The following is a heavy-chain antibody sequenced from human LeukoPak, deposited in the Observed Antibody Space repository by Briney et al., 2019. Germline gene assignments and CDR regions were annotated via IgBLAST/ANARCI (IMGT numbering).Heavy chain of an antibody. Sequence: PSETLSLTCAVYGGSFSGYYWSWVRQAPGKGLEWVSAISGSGGSTYYADSVKGRFTISRDNSKNTLYLQMNSLRAEDTAVYYCAKGRGNSVYDAFDIWGQGTMVTVSS. V-gene: IGHV3-23*01. J-gene: IGHJ3*02. CDR2: ISGSGGST. CDR1: GGSFSGYY. CDR3: AKGRGNSVYDAFDI. D-gene: IGHD4-23*01.